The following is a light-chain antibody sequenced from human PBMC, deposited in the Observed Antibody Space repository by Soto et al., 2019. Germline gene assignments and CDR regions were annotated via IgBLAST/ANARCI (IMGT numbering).Light chain of an antibody. CDR1: QSVSSNF. CDR2: GAS. V-gene: IGKV3-20*01. Sequence: EIVLTQSPGTLSLSPGERATLSCRASQSVSSNFLAWYQQKPGQAPRLLIYGASSRATGIPDRFSGSGSGTDFTLTISRLEPEDVAVYYCQQYYTSPLTFGGVTNVDIK. CDR3: QQYYTSPLT. J-gene: IGKJ4*01.